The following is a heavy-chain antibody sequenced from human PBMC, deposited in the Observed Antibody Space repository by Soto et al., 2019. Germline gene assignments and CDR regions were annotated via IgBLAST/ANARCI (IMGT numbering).Heavy chain of an antibody. CDR3: AILGGERGYCSGGSCPFDY. J-gene: IGHJ4*02. CDR1: GYTFTGYY. Sequence: QVQLVQSGAEVKKPGASVKVSCKASGYTFTGYYMHWVRQAPGQGLEWMGWINTNSGGTNYAQKFQGRITMTRDTSISTAYMELSRLRSDDTAVYYCAILGGERGYCSGGSCPFDYWGQGTLVTVSS. D-gene: IGHD2-15*01. V-gene: IGHV1-2*02. CDR2: INTNSGGT.